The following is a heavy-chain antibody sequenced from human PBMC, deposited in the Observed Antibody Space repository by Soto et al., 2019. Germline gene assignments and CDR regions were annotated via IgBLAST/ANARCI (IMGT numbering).Heavy chain of an antibody. Sequence: ASVKVSCKASGYTFTSYGISWVRQAPGQGLEWMGWISAYNGNTNYAQKLQGRVTMTTDTSTSTAYMELRSLRSDDTAVYYCAREYSSSSPVDYYYYYYMDVWGKGPTVTVSS. V-gene: IGHV1-18*01. J-gene: IGHJ6*03. CDR3: AREYSSSSPVDYYYYYYMDV. D-gene: IGHD6-6*01. CDR1: GYTFTSYG. CDR2: ISAYNGNT.